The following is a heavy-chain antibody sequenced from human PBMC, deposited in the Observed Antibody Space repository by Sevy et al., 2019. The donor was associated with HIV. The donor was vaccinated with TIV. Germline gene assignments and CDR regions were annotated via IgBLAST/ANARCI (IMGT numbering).Heavy chain of an antibody. Sequence: ASVKVSCKASGDTFTNNYIHWVRQAPGQGLEWMGMVDPSAGNTTYAQKFQGRVTQTRDTSTSILYMDLSSLRSEDTAVYYCVRADHHQHFDSWGQGTLVTVSS. CDR3: VRADHHQHFDS. J-gene: IGHJ4*02. V-gene: IGHV1-46*01. CDR1: GDTFTNNY. CDR2: VDPSAGNT.